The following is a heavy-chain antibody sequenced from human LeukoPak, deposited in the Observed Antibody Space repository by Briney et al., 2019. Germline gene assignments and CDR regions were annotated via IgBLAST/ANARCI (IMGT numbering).Heavy chain of an antibody. CDR1: GGSISSSSYY. CDR3: ARRYYDFWSGYTHYYMDV. D-gene: IGHD3-3*01. J-gene: IGHJ6*03. Sequence: SETLSLTCTVSGGSISSSSYYWGWIRQPPGKGLEWIGSIYYSGSTNYNPSLKSRVTISVDTSKNQFSLKLSSVTAADTAVYYCARRYYDFWSGYTHYYMDVWGKGTTVTVSS. CDR2: IYYSGST. V-gene: IGHV4-39*07.